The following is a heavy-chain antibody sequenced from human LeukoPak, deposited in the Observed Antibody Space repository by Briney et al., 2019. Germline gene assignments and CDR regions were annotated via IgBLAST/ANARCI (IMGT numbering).Heavy chain of an antibody. J-gene: IGHJ5*02. CDR2: IYPGNSDT. D-gene: IGHD6-19*01. V-gene: IGHV5-51*01. Sequence: GESLKISCEGSGDSFTTYWITWVRQKPGKGLEWMGNIYPGNSDTKSTPSFQGEITISADRPVTPASLPWSSLSAPNTGTYYCARRKAVAPISYFGPWGQGTLVTVSS. CDR3: ARRKAVAPISYFGP. CDR1: GDSFTTYW.